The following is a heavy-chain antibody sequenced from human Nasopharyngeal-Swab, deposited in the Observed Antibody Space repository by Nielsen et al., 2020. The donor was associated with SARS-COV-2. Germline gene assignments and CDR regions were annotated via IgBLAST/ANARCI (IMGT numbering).Heavy chain of an antibody. Sequence: ASVKVSCKASGYTFTSYGISWVRQAPGQGLEWMGWISAYNGNTNYAQKFQGRVTMTRDTSTSTVYMELSSLRSEDTAVYYCARDGVYGDYRFDYWGQGTLVTVSS. J-gene: IGHJ4*02. V-gene: IGHV1-18*01. CDR3: ARDGVYGDYRFDY. CDR2: ISAYNGNT. D-gene: IGHD4-17*01. CDR1: GYTFTSYG.